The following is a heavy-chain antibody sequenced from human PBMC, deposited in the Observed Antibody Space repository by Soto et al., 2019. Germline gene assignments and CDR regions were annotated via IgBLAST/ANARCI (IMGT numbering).Heavy chain of an antibody. Sequence: SETLSLTCTVSGGSISSGGYYWSWIRQHPGKGLEWIGYIYYSGSTYYNPSLKSRVTISVDTSKNQFSLKLSSVTAADTAVYYCAREDYSNYGNFDYWGQGTLVTVSS. J-gene: IGHJ4*02. D-gene: IGHD4-4*01. V-gene: IGHV4-31*03. CDR1: GGSISSGGYY. CDR3: AREDYSNYGNFDY. CDR2: IYYSGST.